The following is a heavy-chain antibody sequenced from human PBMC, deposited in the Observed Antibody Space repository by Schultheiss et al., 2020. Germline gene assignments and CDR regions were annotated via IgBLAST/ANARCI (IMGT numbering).Heavy chain of an antibody. CDR2: ITYDGSNK. Sequence: GGSLRLSCAASGFTFSNYAIHWVRQAPGKGLEWVAVITYDGSNKYYADSVKGRFTISRDNSKNTLYLQMNSLRAEDTAVYYCAKEGYYDSSGYYDYWGQGTLVTVSS. J-gene: IGHJ4*02. D-gene: IGHD3-22*01. CDR1: GFTFSNYA. V-gene: IGHV3-30*04. CDR3: AKEGYYDSSGYYDY.